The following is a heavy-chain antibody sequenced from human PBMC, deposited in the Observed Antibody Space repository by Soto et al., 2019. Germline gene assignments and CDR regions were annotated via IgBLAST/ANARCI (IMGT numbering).Heavy chain of an antibody. CDR3: ARHYGDYVGSAFDI. Sequence: QVQLQESGPGLVKPSETLSLTCTVSGGSISSYYWSWIRQPPGKGLEWIGYIYYSGSTNYNPSLKARTPISVDPSKNRVSLKLSSVPGADTAVYYCARHYGDYVGSAFDIWGQGTMVTVSS. J-gene: IGHJ3*02. CDR2: IYYSGST. CDR1: GGSISSYY. V-gene: IGHV4-59*08. D-gene: IGHD4-17*01.